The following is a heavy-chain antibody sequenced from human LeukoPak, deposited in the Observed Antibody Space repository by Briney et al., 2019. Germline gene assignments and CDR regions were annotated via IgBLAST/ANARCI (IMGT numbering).Heavy chain of an antibody. CDR2: ISSSGSTI. V-gene: IGHV3-48*04. CDR3: ARRRYNWNAIDY. CDR1: EFTFSSYG. J-gene: IGHJ4*02. Sequence: GGSLRLSCAASEFTFSSYGMHWVRRAPGKGLEWVSYISSSGSTIYYADSVKGRFTISRDNAKNSLYLQMNSLRAEDTAVYYCARRRYNWNAIDYWGQGTLVTVSS. D-gene: IGHD1-20*01.